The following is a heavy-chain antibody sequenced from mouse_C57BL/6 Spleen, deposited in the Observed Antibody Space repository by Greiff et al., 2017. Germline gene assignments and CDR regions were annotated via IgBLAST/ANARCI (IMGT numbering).Heavy chain of an antibody. CDR3: ARVEIREGYVDV. CDR1: GYTFTSYW. D-gene: IGHD1-1*01. CDR2: IHPNSGST. J-gene: IGHJ1*03. V-gene: IGHV1-64*01. Sequence: QLQQPGAELVKPGASVKLSCKASGYTFTSYWMHWVKQRPGQGLEWIGMIHPNSGSTNYNEKFKSKATLTVDKSSSSAYMQLSSLTSEDSAVYYCARVEIREGYVDVWGTGTTVTVSS.